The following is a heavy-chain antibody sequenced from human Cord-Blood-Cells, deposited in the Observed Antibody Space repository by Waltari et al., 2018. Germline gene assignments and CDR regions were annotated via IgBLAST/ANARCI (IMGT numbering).Heavy chain of an antibody. J-gene: IGHJ3*02. CDR3: ARGAQRSSARPGAFDI. V-gene: IGHV4-4*07. Sequence: QVQLQESGPGLVKPSETLSLTCTVSGGPISSYHWSWIRQPAGKGLEWIGRIYTSGSTNYNPSLKSRVTMSVDTSKNQFSLKLSSVTAADTAVYYCARGAQRSSARPGAFDIWGQGTMVTVSS. CDR1: GGPISSYH. CDR2: IYTSGST. D-gene: IGHD6-6*01.